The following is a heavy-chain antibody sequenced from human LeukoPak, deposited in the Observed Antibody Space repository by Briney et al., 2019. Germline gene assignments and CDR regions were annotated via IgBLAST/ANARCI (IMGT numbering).Heavy chain of an antibody. CDR2: IYTSGST. CDR3: AREAVVPSYFDY. V-gene: IGHV4-61*02. Sequence: PSETLSLTCTVSGGSISSGSYYWSWLRQPAGKGLEWIGRIYTSGSTNYNPSLKSRVTISVDTSKNQFSLKLSSVTAADTAVYYCAREAVVPSYFDYWGQGTLVTVSS. CDR1: GGSISSGSYY. J-gene: IGHJ4*02. D-gene: IGHD2-2*01.